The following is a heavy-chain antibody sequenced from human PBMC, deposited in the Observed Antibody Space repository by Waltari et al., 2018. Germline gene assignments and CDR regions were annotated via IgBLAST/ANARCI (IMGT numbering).Heavy chain of an antibody. V-gene: IGHV4-59*01. CDR1: GGSISSYY. Sequence: QVQLQESGPGLVKPSEPLSLTCTVSGGSISSYYWRWIRQPPGKGLEWIGYIYYSGSTNYNPSLKSRVTISVDTSKNQFSLKLSSVTAADTAVYYCARNHEYSSSWSVYGMDVWGQGTTVTVSS. CDR2: IYYSGST. CDR3: ARNHEYSSSWSVYGMDV. D-gene: IGHD6-6*01. J-gene: IGHJ6*02.